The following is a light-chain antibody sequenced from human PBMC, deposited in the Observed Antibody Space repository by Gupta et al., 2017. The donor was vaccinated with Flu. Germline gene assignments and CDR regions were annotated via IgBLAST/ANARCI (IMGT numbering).Light chain of an antibody. CDR3: QAWDRSIFYV. CDR2: QHN. V-gene: IGLV3-1*01. Sequence: SFELTQPLSVSVSPGQTANITCSGLPWGDKFFSWYQQRPGQSPVLVMFQHNKRPAGIPERFSGSRSGDTATLTISGAQAMDEGDYYCQAWDRSIFYVFGPGTKVTVL. CDR1: PWGDKF. J-gene: IGLJ1*01.